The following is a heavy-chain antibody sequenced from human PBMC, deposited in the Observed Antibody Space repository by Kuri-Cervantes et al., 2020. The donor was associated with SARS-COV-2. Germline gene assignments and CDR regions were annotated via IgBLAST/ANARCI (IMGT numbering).Heavy chain of an antibody. D-gene: IGHD3-16*01. CDR3: AVGGEYQMLGPYLNY. J-gene: IGHJ4*02. V-gene: IGHV1-69*08. Sequence: SVKVSCKASGYTFTAYYIHWVRQAPGQGLEWMGRLSPVLRTTHYAQKFQGRLTITADNSTTTAYMDLGSLKSDDTAVYYCAVGGEYQMLGPYLNYWGQGTLVTVSS. CDR1: GYTFTAYY. CDR2: LSPVLRTT.